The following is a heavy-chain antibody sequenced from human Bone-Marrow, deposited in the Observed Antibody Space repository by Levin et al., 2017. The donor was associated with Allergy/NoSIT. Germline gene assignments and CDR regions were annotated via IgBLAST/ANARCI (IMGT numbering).Heavy chain of an antibody. CDR3: ARDLYNWNRWDYYGMDV. CDR1: GFTFSSYS. D-gene: IGHD1-20*01. CDR2: ISSSSSNI. V-gene: IGHV3-48*04. J-gene: IGHJ6*02. Sequence: PGGSLRLSCAASGFTFSSYSMNWVRQAPGKGLEWVSYISSSSSNIYYADSVKGRFTISRDNAKNSLYLQMNSLRAEDTAVYYCARDLYNWNRWDYYGMDVWGQGTTVTVSS.